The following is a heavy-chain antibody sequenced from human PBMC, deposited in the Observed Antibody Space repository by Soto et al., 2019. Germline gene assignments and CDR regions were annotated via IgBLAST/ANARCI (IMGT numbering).Heavy chain of an antibody. J-gene: IGHJ4*01. CDR2: VYFTGST. CDR1: GDSMNSHY. CDR3: ASFPVIPGRDSPLIFDY. Sequence: SETLSLTCTVTGDSMNSHYWSRLRQPPGKALEWMGYVYFTGSTNYSPSLESRLTILVDTSKNQFSLKLTSVTAADTAVYYCASFPVIPGRDSPLIFDYWGQGTLVTVSS. V-gene: IGHV4-59*08. D-gene: IGHD3-22*01.